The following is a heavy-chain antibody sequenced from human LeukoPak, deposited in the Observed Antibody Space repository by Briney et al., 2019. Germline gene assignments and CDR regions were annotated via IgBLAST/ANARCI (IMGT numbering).Heavy chain of an antibody. J-gene: IGHJ6*03. CDR2: IKQDGREK. Sequence: GGSLRLSCAASGFTFSSYWMCWVRQAGGKGLEWVANIKQDGREKYCVDSVKGRFTIARDNANNSLYLQMHSLRAEDTAVYYCARGPPLMYYDILTGYTKHYYYYMDVWGKGTTVTVSS. CDR1: GFTFSSYW. V-gene: IGHV3-7*01. CDR3: ARGPPLMYYDILTGYTKHYYYYMDV. D-gene: IGHD3-9*01.